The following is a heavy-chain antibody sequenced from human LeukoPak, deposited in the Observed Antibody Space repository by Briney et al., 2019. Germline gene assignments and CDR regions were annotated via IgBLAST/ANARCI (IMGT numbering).Heavy chain of an antibody. CDR1: GGSISSGGYC. Sequence: SETLSLTCTVSGGSISSGGYCWSWIRQHPGKGLEWIGYIYYSGSTYYNPSLKSRVTISVDTSKNQFSLKLSSVTAADTAVYYCARWEVRLNAFEMWGQGTMVTVSS. J-gene: IGHJ3*02. CDR2: IYYSGST. CDR3: ARWEVRLNAFEM. V-gene: IGHV4-31*03. D-gene: IGHD3-10*01.